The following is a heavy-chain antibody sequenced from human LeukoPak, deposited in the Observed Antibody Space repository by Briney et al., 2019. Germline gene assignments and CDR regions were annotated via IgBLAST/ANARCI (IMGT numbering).Heavy chain of an antibody. CDR2: SSSSSSSI. Sequence: GGSLRLSCAASGFTFEDYGMSWVRQAPGKGLGWVSCSSSSSSSIYYADSAQGRFTISRDNAKNSLYPQMNSLRVEDTAVYYCAREDGEAFDIWGPGTMVTVSS. D-gene: IGHD5-24*01. J-gene: IGHJ3*02. CDR1: GFTFEDYG. CDR3: AREDGEAFDI. V-gene: IGHV3-21*01.